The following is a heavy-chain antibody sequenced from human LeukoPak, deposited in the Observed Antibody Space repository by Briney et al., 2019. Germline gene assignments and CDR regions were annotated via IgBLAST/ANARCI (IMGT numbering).Heavy chain of an antibody. CDR1: GYVFSDSA. V-gene: IGHV1-3*01. J-gene: IGHJ5*02. CDR2: INAGNGYT. D-gene: IGHD3-22*01. CDR3: ARGANYYDSSGSSNWLDP. Sequence: ASVKVSCKTSGYVFSDSAMHWVRQAPGQRLEWMGWINAGNGYTRYPQKFQGRVTMTRDTSASTVYMQLRSLRSEDTAVYYCARGANYYDSSGSSNWLDPWGRGTLVTVSS.